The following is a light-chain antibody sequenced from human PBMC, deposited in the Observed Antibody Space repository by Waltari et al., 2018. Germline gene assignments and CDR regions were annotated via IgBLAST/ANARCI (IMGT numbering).Light chain of an antibody. CDR3: QVWDTGHDYVV. J-gene: IGLJ3*02. Sequence: SYVLTQPPSVSVAPGQTATITCTGDNIDSRRVLWYQQKPGRAPVLVIYHDPGRPAGIPQRFSVVHSWTTVTLTITRVEAGDEADYFCQVWDTGHDYVVFGGGTKLTVL. CDR1: NIDSRR. V-gene: IGLV3-21*02. CDR2: HDP.